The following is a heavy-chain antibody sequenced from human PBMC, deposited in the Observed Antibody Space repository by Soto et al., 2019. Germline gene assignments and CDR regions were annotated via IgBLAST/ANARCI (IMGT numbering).Heavy chain of an antibody. D-gene: IGHD2-21*02. V-gene: IGHV5-51*01. Sequence: GDSMKISCKGCGYSFTSYWIVWVRQVPGKGLEWMGIIYPGDSDTRYSPSFQGQVTISADKSISTAYLQWSSLKASATAMYYCSRSSCGDWYQTPEAHAFDIWGQGTMVTVSS. CDR2: IYPGDSDT. J-gene: IGHJ3*02. CDR1: GYSFTSYW. CDR3: SRSSCGDWYQTPEAHAFDI.